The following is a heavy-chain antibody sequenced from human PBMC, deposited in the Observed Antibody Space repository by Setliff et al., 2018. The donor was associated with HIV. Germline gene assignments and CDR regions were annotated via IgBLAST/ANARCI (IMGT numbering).Heavy chain of an antibody. CDR2: ISVYNGDT. Sequence: ASVKVSCKTSGYTFSDYGITWVRQAPGQGLEWMGWISVYNGDTNYAQKFQGRLSMSTASSTSTANMFLRSLRYDDTAVYYCARTPRIMVTLKGEYYYYYMDVWGKGTTVTVSS. CDR1: GYTFSDYG. D-gene: IGHD2-8*01. J-gene: IGHJ6*03. CDR3: ARTPRIMVTLKGEYYYYYMDV. V-gene: IGHV1-18*01.